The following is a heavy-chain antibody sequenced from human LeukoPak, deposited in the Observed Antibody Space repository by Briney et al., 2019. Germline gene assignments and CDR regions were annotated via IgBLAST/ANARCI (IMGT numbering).Heavy chain of an antibody. CDR2: ISAYNGNT. CDR1: GYTFTSYG. V-gene: IGHV1-18*01. D-gene: IGHD3-16*02. J-gene: IGHJ4*02. CDR3: AGYYDYVWGSYRPGHYFDY. Sequence: ASVKVSCMASGYTFTSYGISWVRQAPGQGLEWMGWISAYNGNTNYAQKLQGRVTMTTDTSTSTAYMELRSLRSDDTAVYYCAGYYDYVWGSYRPGHYFDYWGQGTLVTVSS.